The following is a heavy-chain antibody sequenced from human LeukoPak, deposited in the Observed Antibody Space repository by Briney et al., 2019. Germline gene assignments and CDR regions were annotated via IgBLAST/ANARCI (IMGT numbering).Heavy chain of an antibody. Sequence: PGGSLRLSCAASGFTFSTYAMIWVRQAPGKGLEWVSGISGSGSSTYSADSVKGRILIPRDNSKNTLYLQMNGLRAEDTAVYYCAKARDFDFWSGYSNWFDPWGQGTLVTVSS. CDR2: ISGSGSST. D-gene: IGHD3-3*01. V-gene: IGHV3-23*01. CDR3: AKARDFDFWSGYSNWFDP. CDR1: GFTFSTYA. J-gene: IGHJ5*02.